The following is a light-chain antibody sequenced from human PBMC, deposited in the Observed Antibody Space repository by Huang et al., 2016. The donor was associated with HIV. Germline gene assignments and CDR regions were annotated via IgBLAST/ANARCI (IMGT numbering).Light chain of an antibody. CDR3: QQTYSSLPT. CDR1: QSISSY. V-gene: IGKV1-39*01. CDR2: AAS. J-gene: IGKJ5*01. Sequence: DIQMPQSPSSLSASVGDTVTITCRASQSISSYLNWYQQRPGKAPNLLIYAASTLQSGVPSRFSGSGSGTDFTLTISSLHPEDLATYYCQQTYSSLPTFGQGTRLE.